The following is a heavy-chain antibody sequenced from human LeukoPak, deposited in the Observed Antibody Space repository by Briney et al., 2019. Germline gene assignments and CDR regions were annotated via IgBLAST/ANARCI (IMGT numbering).Heavy chain of an antibody. CDR1: GFTFSSFA. V-gene: IGHV3-23*01. CDR2: ISDSGGST. J-gene: IGHJ6*04. D-gene: IGHD1-1*01. Sequence: GGSLRLSCGASGFTFSSFAMSWVRQAPGKGLEWVSGISDSGGSTYYADSVKGRFTISRDNSKNTLYLQMNSLRAEDTAVYYCARGGTTNLYYGMDVWGKGTTVTVSS. CDR3: ARGGTTNLYYGMDV.